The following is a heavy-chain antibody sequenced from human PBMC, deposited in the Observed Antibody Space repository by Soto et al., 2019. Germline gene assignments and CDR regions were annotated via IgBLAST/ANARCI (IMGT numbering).Heavy chain of an antibody. CDR2: IYSGGST. D-gene: IGHD3-22*01. V-gene: IGHV3-53*01. Sequence: EVQLVESGGGLIQPGGSLRLSCAASGFTVSSNYMSWVRQAPGKGLEWVSVIYSGGSTYYADSVKGRFTISRDNSKNTLYLQMTSLRAEDTAVYYCARNYASTAGGAFDIWGQGTMVTVSS. CDR3: ARNYASTAGGAFDI. CDR1: GFTVSSNY. J-gene: IGHJ3*02.